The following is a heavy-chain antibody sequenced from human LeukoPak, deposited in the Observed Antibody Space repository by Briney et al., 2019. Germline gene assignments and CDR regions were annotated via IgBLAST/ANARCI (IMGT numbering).Heavy chain of an antibody. CDR2: ISGSGGST. D-gene: IGHD2-15*01. V-gene: IGHV3-23*01. CDR3: AKSPGDIVAEYFQH. Sequence: GGSLRLSCAASGFTFSSYAMSWVRQAPGKGLEWVSAISGSGGSTYYADSVKGRFTISRDNSKNTLYLQMNSLRAEDTAGYYCAKSPGDIVAEYFQHWGQGTLVTVSS. J-gene: IGHJ1*01. CDR1: GFTFSSYA.